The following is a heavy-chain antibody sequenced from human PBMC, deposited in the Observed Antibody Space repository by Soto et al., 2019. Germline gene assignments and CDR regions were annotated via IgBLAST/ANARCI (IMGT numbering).Heavy chain of an antibody. J-gene: IGHJ4*02. Sequence: SETLSLTCAVSGGSFTSNNWWTWVRQPPGQGLEWIGEIYRTGSTNYNPSLKSRGTISLDKSEKQFSLEVTSLTAADTAVYYCASRDPGTSVDYWGQGTLVTVSS. CDR3: ASRDPGTSVDY. V-gene: IGHV4-4*02. D-gene: IGHD1-7*01. CDR1: GGSFTSNNW. CDR2: IYRTGST.